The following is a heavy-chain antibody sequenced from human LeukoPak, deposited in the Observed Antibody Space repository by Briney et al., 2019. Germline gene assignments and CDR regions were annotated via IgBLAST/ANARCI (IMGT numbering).Heavy chain of an antibody. Sequence: SETLSLTCTVSGGSISSSSYYWGWIRQPPGKGLEWIGSIYYSGSTYYNPSLKSRVTISVDTSKNQFSLKLSSVTAADTAVYYCAPRIAVAGRFDPWGQGTLVTVSS. J-gene: IGHJ5*02. CDR1: GGSISSSSYY. D-gene: IGHD6-19*01. V-gene: IGHV4-39*07. CDR2: IYYSGST. CDR3: APRIAVAGRFDP.